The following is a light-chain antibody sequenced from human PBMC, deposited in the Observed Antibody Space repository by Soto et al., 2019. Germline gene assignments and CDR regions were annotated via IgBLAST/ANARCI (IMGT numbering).Light chain of an antibody. J-gene: IGKJ4*01. CDR3: QQSHSPPLT. Sequence: DIQMTQSPSSLSASVGDRVSITCRASQFIETYVNWYQQKPGKAPKLLIYAASTLQSWVPSRFSGRASGTDFTLTISGLQPEDLVTDHCQQSHSPPLTFGGGTKVQV. CDR1: QFIETY. CDR2: AAS. V-gene: IGKV1-39*01.